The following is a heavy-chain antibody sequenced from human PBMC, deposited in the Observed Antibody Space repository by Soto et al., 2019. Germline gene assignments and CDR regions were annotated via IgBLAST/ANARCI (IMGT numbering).Heavy chain of an antibody. CDR2: IYSGETT. CDR3: TRDGRGLGRLSLFEY. CDR1: GFNVNSDY. J-gene: IGHJ4*02. V-gene: IGHV3-53*01. Sequence: EVHLVESGGGLIHPGGSLRLSCAASGFNVNSDYMNWVRQTPGKGLEWVASIYSGETTYYADSVRGRFTISSDKSKNTLYFQLSSLRIEDTAVYYCTRDGRGLGRLSLFEYWGQGVLVTVSS. D-gene: IGHD2-21*02.